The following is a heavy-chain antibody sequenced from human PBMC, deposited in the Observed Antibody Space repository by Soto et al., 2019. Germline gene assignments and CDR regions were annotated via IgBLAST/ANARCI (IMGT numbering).Heavy chain of an antibody. CDR3: ARGDFDRRGNYTAGWFAP. Sequence: QVQLVQSGAEVKKPGASVKVSCKASGYTFTAYYINWLRQAPGQGLEWMGWINTNSGGTNYAQRFQGRVTVTNDTSISTAYMELSSLGSADTAVYYCARGDFDRRGNYTAGWFAPWGQGSLVTVSS. V-gene: IGHV1-2*02. CDR2: INTNSGGT. J-gene: IGHJ5*02. D-gene: IGHD3-22*01. CDR1: GYTFTAYY.